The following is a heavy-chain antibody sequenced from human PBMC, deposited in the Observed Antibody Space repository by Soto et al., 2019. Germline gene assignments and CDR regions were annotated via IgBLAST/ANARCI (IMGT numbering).Heavy chain of an antibody. Sequence: ETLSLTCTVSGGSISSYYWCWIRQPPGKGLEWIGYIYYSGSTNYNPSLKSRVTISVDTSKNQFSLKLSSVTAADTAVYYCARRGNYYDSSGYLYYYYGMDVWGQGTTVTVSS. CDR2: IYYSGST. CDR1: GGSISSYY. CDR3: ARRGNYYDSSGYLYYYYGMDV. V-gene: IGHV4-59*01. J-gene: IGHJ6*02. D-gene: IGHD3-22*01.